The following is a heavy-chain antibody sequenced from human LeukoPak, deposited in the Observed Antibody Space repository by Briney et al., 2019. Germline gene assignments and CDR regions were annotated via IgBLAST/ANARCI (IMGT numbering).Heavy chain of an antibody. Sequence: GGSLRLSCAASGFTFSSYGMSWVRQAPGKGLEWVSVIYSGGSTYYADSVKGRFTISRDNSKNTLYLQMNSLRAEDTAVYYCARDYYDSSGFDAFDIWGQGTMVTVSS. CDR3: ARDYYDSSGFDAFDI. CDR1: GFTFSSYG. J-gene: IGHJ3*02. D-gene: IGHD3-22*01. V-gene: IGHV3-53*01. CDR2: IYSGGST.